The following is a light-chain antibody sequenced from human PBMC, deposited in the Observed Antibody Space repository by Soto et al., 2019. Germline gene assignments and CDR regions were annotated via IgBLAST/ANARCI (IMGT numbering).Light chain of an antibody. CDR2: GAS. Sequence: EIVMSQSPATLSVSPGGRDTLSCRASQSVSSNLAWYQQTPGQAPRLLIYGASTRATGIPARFIGSGSGTYFTLTISRLEPEDFAFYYCQHYVSSRTFGQGTKVDIK. V-gene: IGKV3-15*01. CDR1: QSVSSN. CDR3: QHYVSSRT. J-gene: IGKJ1*01.